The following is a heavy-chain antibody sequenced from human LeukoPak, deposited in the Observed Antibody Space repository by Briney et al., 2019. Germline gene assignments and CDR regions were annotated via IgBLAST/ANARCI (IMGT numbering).Heavy chain of an antibody. J-gene: IGHJ4*02. D-gene: IGHD2-2*02. Sequence: GGSLRLSCAASGFTFSDYYMSWIRQAPGKGLEWVSYISTTSSYTNYADSVKGRFTISRDNAKNSLYLQMNSLRAEDTAVYYCARETYCSSTSCYIGDGYWGQGTLVTVSS. CDR3: ARETYCSSTSCYIGDGY. V-gene: IGHV3-11*06. CDR1: GFTFSDYY. CDR2: ISTTSSYT.